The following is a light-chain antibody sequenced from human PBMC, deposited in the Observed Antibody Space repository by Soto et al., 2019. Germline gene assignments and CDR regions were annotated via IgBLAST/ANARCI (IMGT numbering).Light chain of an antibody. CDR2: DAS. CDR1: QSVSSY. J-gene: IGKJ4*01. CDR3: QQRSNGPS. Sequence: EIVLTQSPATLSLSPGERATLSCRASQSVSSYLAWYQQKPGQAPRLLIYDASNRATGIPARFSGSGSGTDLALTISRLEPNDFAVNYCQQRSNGPSFGGGTKVEIK. V-gene: IGKV3-11*01.